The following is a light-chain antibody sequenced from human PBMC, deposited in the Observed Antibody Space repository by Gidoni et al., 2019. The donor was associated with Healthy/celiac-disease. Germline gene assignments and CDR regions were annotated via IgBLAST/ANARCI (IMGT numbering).Light chain of an antibody. CDR3: QQYNTRET. V-gene: IGKV1-5*03. CDR1: QSISSW. CDR2: KAS. J-gene: IGKJ1*01. Sequence: DIQMTQSPSTLSASVGDRVTITCRASQSISSWLAWYQQKPGKDPKLLIYKASSLESGVPSRFSGSGSGTEFTLTISSLQPDDFATYYCQQYNTRETFGQGTKVEIK.